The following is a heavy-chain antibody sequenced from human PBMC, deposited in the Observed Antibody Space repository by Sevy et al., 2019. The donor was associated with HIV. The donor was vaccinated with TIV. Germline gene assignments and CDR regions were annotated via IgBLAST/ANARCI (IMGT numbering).Heavy chain of an antibody. Sequence: SETLSLTCTVSGGSISSYYWSWIRQPPGKGLEWIGYIYYSGSTNYNPSLKSRVTISVDTSKNQFSLKRSSVTAADTAVYYCAGESYDSSGYYYSLWGQGTLVTVSS. J-gene: IGHJ4*02. CDR3: AGESYDSSGYYYSL. CDR2: IYYSGST. D-gene: IGHD3-22*01. V-gene: IGHV4-59*01. CDR1: GGSISSYY.